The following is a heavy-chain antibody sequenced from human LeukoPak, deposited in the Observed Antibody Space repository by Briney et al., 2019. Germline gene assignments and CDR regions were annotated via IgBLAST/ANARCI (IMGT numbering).Heavy chain of an antibody. Sequence: GASVKVSCKASGYTFTSYGISWVRQAPGQGLEWMGWISAYNGNTNYAQKLQGRVTMTTDTSTSTAYMELRSLRSDDTAVYYCARVSGLRFLEWFYYYYGMDVWGQGTTVTVSS. D-gene: IGHD3-3*01. J-gene: IGHJ6*02. CDR1: GYTFTSYG. CDR2: ISAYNGNT. V-gene: IGHV1-18*01. CDR3: ARVSGLRFLEWFYYYYGMDV.